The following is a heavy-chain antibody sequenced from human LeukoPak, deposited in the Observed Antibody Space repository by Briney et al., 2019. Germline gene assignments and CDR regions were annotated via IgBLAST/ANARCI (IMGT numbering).Heavy chain of an antibody. CDR2: VKSKTNGGTT. Sequence: GGSLRLSCAASGFTFSNAWMSWVRQAPGKGLEWVGRVKSKTNGGTTGYAAPVKGRFTISRDDSKNTYLQMNSLKSEDTAVYYCTAGIGHSDFDYWGQGTLVIVSS. V-gene: IGHV3-15*01. J-gene: IGHJ4*02. CDR3: TAGIGHSDFDY. D-gene: IGHD6-13*01. CDR1: GFTFSNAW.